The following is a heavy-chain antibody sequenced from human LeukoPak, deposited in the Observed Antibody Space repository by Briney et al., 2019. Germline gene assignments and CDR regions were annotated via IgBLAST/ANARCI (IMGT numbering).Heavy chain of an antibody. CDR2: INPNSGGT. CDR1: GYTFTGYY. Sequence: ASVKVSCKASGYTFTGYYMHWVRQAPGQGLEWMGRINPNSGGTNYAQKFQGRVTMTRDTSISTAYMELSSLRSEDTAVYYCARGYYGGDSYFDYWGQGTLVTVSS. J-gene: IGHJ4*02. V-gene: IGHV1-2*06. D-gene: IGHD4-23*01. CDR3: ARGYYGGDSYFDY.